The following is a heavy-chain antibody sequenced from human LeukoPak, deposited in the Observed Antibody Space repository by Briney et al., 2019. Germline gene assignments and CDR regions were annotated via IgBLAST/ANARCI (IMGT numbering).Heavy chain of an antibody. D-gene: IGHD4-23*01. J-gene: IGHJ4*02. Sequence: SSETLSLTCTVSGGSISSSSYYWGWIRQPPGKGLEWIGGIYYSGSTYYNPSLKSRVTISVDTSKNQFSLKLSSVTAADTAVYYCARSNSRGYGGAVDYWGQGTLVTVSS. CDR1: GGSISSSSYY. CDR2: IYYSGST. CDR3: ARSNSRGYGGAVDY. V-gene: IGHV4-39*01.